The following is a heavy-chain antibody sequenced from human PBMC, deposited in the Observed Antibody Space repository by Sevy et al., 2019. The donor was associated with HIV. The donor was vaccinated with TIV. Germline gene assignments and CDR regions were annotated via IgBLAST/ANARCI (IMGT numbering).Heavy chain of an antibody. D-gene: IGHD3-10*01. V-gene: IGHV4-39*02. CDR3: ARYYYGSGSYYKMLDY. CDR2: IYYSGST. J-gene: IGHJ4*02. CDR1: GGSISSSSYY. Sequence: SETLSLTCTVSGGSISSSSYYWGWIRQPPGKGLEWIGSIYYSGSTYYNPSLKSRVTISVDTSKNHFSLKLSSVIAADTAVYFCARYYYGSGSYYKMLDYWGQGTLVTVSS.